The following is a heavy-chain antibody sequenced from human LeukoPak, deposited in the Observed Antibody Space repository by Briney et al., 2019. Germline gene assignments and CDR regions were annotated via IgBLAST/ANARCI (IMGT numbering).Heavy chain of an antibody. Sequence: PSETLSLTCTVSGGSISSSSYYWGWIRQPPGKGLEWIGSIYYSGSTYYNPSLKSRVTISVDTSKNQFSLKLSSVTAADTAVYYCARNYRIGSEYFQHWGQGTLVTVSS. CDR1: GGSISSSSYY. J-gene: IGHJ1*01. D-gene: IGHD1-7*01. V-gene: IGHV4-39*07. CDR3: ARNYRIGSEYFQH. CDR2: IYYSGST.